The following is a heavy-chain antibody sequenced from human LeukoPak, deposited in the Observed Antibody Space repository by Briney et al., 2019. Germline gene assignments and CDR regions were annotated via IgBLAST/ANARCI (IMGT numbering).Heavy chain of an antibody. D-gene: IGHD3-10*01. CDR3: TTARNMVRGVIPLDY. CDR2: IKSKTDGGTT. CDR1: GFTFSNAW. V-gene: IGHV3-15*01. Sequence: GGSLRLSCAASGFTFSNAWMSWVRQAPGKGLEWVGRIKSKTDGGTTDYAAPVKGRFTISRDGSKNTLYLQMNSLKTGDTAVYYCTTARNMVRGVIPLDYWGQGTLVTVSS. J-gene: IGHJ4*02.